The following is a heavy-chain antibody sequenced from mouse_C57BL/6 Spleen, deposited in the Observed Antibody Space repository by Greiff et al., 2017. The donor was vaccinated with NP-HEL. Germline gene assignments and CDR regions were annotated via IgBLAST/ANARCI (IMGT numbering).Heavy chain of an antibody. CDR2: IDHEDGEN. V-gene: IGHV14-2*01. CDR3: DYDGYHFAAMDY. Sequence: VQLQQSGAELVKPGASVKLSCTASGFNIKDYYMHWVKQRTEQGLEWIGRIDHEDGENKYAPKFQGKATITADPSTNTAYLQLSSLTSEDTAVYYYDYDGYHFAAMDYWGQGTSVTVSS. D-gene: IGHD2-3*01. J-gene: IGHJ4*01. CDR1: GFNIKDYY.